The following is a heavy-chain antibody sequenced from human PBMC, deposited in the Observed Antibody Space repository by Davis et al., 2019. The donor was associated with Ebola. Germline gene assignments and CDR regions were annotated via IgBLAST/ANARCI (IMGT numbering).Heavy chain of an antibody. CDR3: TTVTDYGMDV. CDR2: IKSKTDGGTT. D-gene: IGHD5-18*01. J-gene: IGHJ6*04. V-gene: IGHV3-15*01. Sequence: GALKISCAASGFTFSNAWMSWVRQAPGKGLEWVGRIKSKTDGGTTDYAAPVKGRFTISRDDSKNTLYLQMNSLKTEDTAVYYCTTVTDYGMDVWGKGTTVTVSS. CDR1: GFTFSNAW.